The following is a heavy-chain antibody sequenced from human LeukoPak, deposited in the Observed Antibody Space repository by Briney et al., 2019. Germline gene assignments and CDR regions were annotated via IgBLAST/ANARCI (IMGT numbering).Heavy chain of an antibody. CDR3: ARQQGLQNLNFDY. CDR1: GYTFTSYY. J-gene: IGHJ4*02. D-gene: IGHD4-11*01. Sequence: ASVKVSCKASGYTFTSYYMHWVRQAPGQGLEWMGIINPGAVSTSYAQKFQGRVTLTRDTSTSTVYMELSSLRSDDTAVYYCARQQGLQNLNFDYWGQGTLVTVSS. V-gene: IGHV1-46*01. CDR2: INPGAVST.